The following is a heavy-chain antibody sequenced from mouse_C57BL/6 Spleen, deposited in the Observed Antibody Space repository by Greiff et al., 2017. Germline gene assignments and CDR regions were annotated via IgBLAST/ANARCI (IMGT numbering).Heavy chain of an antibody. CDR2: ISYDGSH. D-gene: IGHD2-12*01. Sequence: EVKVEESGPGLVKPSQSLSLTCSVTGYSITSGYYWNWIRQFPGNKLEWMGYISYDGSHNYNPSLKNRISITRDTSKNQFFLKLNSVTTEDTATYYCARDYDGEYYAMDYWGQGTSVTVSS. J-gene: IGHJ4*01. CDR1: GYSITSGYY. V-gene: IGHV3-6*01. CDR3: ARDYDGEYYAMDY.